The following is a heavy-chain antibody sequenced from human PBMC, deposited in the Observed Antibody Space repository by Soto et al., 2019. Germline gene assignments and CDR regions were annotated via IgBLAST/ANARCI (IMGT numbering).Heavy chain of an antibody. V-gene: IGHV4-39*07. CDR2: IFYSGST. D-gene: IGHD4-17*01. Sequence: SETLSLTCTVSGGSISSSSYYWGWIRQPPGKGLEWIGSIFYSGSTYYNQSLKSRVTISVDTSKNQFSLKLSSVTAADTAVYYCASWTTVSTERCDAFDIWAQGTMVTVSS. CDR3: ASWTTVSTERCDAFDI. J-gene: IGHJ3*02. CDR1: GGSISSSSYY.